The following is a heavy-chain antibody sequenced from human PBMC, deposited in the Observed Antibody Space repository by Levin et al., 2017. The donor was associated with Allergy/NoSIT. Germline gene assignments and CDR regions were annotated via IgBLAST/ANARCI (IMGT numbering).Heavy chain of an antibody. D-gene: IGHD3-22*01. Sequence: GESLKISCTASGFTFSSYWMHWVRQAPGKGLVWVSRISSAGSSTTYADSVKGRFTISRDNAKSTLFLQMNSLRAEDTAVYYCARGYYEATLYTILCWGQGTLVTVSS. CDR2: ISSAGSST. CDR1: GFTFSSYW. CDR3: ARGYYEATLYTILC. J-gene: IGHJ4*02. V-gene: IGHV3-74*01.